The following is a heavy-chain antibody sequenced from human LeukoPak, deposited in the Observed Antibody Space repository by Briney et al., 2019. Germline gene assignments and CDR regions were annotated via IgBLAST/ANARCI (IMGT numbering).Heavy chain of an antibody. CDR2: IGGSGDKT. CDR3: VRRGDASSGWGDHDY. V-gene: IGHV3-23*01. Sequence: WGSLRLSCAASAFTFNRNAISWVGQAPGKGLEWVSTIGGSGDKTFYADSVKGRFTISRDNSKNMLHLQMSSLTGEDTALYYCVRRGDASSGWGDHDYWGQGALVTVSS. D-gene: IGHD6-19*01. CDR1: AFTFNRNA. J-gene: IGHJ4*02.